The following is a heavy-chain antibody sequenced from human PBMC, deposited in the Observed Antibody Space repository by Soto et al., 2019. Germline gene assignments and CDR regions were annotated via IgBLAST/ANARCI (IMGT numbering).Heavy chain of an antibody. CDR2: IYPGDSDT. D-gene: IGHD6-13*01. CDR3: ARRGSSWYFGVAFDY. J-gene: IGHJ4*02. Sequence: HGESLKISCKGSGYSFTIYWIGWVRQMPGKGLEWMGIIYPGDSDTRYSPSFQGQVTISADKSISTAYLQWSSLKASDTAMYYCARRGSSWYFGVAFDYWGQGTLVTVSS. CDR1: GYSFTIYW. V-gene: IGHV5-51*01.